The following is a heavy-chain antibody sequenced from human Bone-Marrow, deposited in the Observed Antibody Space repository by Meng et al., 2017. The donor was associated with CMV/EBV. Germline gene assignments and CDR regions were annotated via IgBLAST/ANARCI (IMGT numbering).Heavy chain of an antibody. CDR2: IYPGDSDT. D-gene: IGHD6-13*01. CDR3: ARQGGRIAAAGGGDFDC. V-gene: IGHV5-51*01. J-gene: IGHJ4*02. Sequence: KVSCKGSGYSFTSYWIGWVRQMPGKGLEWMGIIYPGDSDTRYSPSFQGQVTISADKSISTAYLQWSSLKASDTAMYYCARQGGRIAAAGGGDFDCWGQGTLVTVSS. CDR1: GYSFTSYW.